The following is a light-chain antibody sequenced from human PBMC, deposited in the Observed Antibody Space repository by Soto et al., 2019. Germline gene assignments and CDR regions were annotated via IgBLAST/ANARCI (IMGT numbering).Light chain of an antibody. CDR1: SSDVGYYNY. Sequence: QSVLTQPPSASGSPGQSVTISCTGTSSDVGYYNYVSWYQQHPGKAPKLMIFEVNNRPSGVPERFSGSRSGNTASLTVSGLRAEDEASYYCSSHAGRNNYVIFGGGTKVTVL. CDR2: EVN. J-gene: IGLJ2*01. V-gene: IGLV2-8*01. CDR3: SSHAGRNNYVI.